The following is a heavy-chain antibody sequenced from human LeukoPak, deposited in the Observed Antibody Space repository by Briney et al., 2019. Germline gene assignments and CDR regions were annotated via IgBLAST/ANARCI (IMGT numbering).Heavy chain of an antibody. Sequence: SSETLPLTCAVYGGSFSGYYWSWIRQPPGKGLEWIGEINHSGSTNYNPSLKSRVTISVDTSKNQFSLKLSSVTAADTAVYYCARKGWAVAGTSHWFDPWGQGTLVTVSS. CDR2: INHSGST. J-gene: IGHJ5*02. V-gene: IGHV4-34*01. D-gene: IGHD6-19*01. CDR3: ARKGWAVAGTSHWFDP. CDR1: GGSFSGYY.